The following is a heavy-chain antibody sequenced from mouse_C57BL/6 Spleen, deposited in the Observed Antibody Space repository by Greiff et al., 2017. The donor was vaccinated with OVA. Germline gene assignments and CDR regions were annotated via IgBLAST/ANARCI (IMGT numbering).Heavy chain of an antibody. CDR1: GFTFSSYT. V-gene: IGHV5-9*01. CDR2: ISGGGGNT. J-gene: IGHJ3*01. CDR3: ARPYGYDVAWFAY. Sequence: EVKVEESGGGLVKPGGSLKLSCAASGFTFSSYTMSWVRQTPEKRLELVATISGGGGNTYYPDSVKGRFTISRDNAKNTLYLQMSSLRSEDTALYYCARPYGYDVAWFAYWGQGTLVTVSA. D-gene: IGHD2-2*01.